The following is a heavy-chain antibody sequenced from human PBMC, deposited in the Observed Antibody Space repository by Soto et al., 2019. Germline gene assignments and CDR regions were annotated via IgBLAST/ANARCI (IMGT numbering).Heavy chain of an antibody. V-gene: IGHV3-33*01. CDR1: GFIFSTYG. CDR3: ARAVGPFDY. CDR2: IWYDGGIK. J-gene: IGHJ4*02. Sequence: QVELVESGGGVAQPGRSLRLSCAASGFIFSTYGMHWLRQAPGKGLEWVAVIWYDGGIKYYADSVKGRFTISRDNYKNTLYLQMNSLRVEDTGIYYCARAVGPFDYWGQGTLVTVSS.